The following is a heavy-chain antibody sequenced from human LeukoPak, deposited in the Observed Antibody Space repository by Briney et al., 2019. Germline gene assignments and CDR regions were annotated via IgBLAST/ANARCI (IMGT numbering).Heavy chain of an antibody. CDR1: GYTFTGYY. D-gene: IGHD5-18*01. Sequence: ASVKVSCKASGYTFTGYYMHWVRQAPGQGLEWMGWINPNSGGTNCAQKFQGRVTMTRDTSISTAYMELSRLRSDDTAVYYCAREEDTAMVPFDYWGQGTLVTVSS. J-gene: IGHJ4*02. CDR2: INPNSGGT. CDR3: AREEDTAMVPFDY. V-gene: IGHV1-2*02.